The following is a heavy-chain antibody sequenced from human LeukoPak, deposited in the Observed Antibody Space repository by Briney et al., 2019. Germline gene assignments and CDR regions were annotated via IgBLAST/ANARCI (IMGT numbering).Heavy chain of an antibody. J-gene: IGHJ4*02. V-gene: IGHV3-21*01. CDR3: ARSYGDYYDSSGYYQQYVDY. CDR1: GLTFSSYS. CDR2: ISSSSSYI. Sequence: GGSLRLSCAASGLTFSSYSMNWVRQAPGKGLEWVSSISSSSSYIYYADSVKGRFTISRDNAKNSLYLQLNSLRAEDTAVYYCARSYGDYYDSSGYYQQYVDYWGQGTLVTVSS. D-gene: IGHD3-22*01.